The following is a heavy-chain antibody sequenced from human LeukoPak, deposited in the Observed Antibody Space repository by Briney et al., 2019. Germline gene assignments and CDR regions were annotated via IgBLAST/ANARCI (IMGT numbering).Heavy chain of an antibody. J-gene: IGHJ4*02. CDR1: GFTFSSYG. V-gene: IGHV3-30*18. Sequence: GGSLRLSCAASGFTFSSYGMHWVRQAPGKGLEWVAVISYDGSNKYYADSVKGRFTISRDNSKNTLYLQMNSLRAEDTAVYYCAKVSDRRIVGATAWGQGTLVTGSS. CDR3: AKVSDRRIVGATA. D-gene: IGHD1-26*01. CDR2: ISYDGSNK.